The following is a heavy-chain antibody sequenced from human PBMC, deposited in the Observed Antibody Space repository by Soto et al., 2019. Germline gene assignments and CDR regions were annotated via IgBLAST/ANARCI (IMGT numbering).Heavy chain of an antibody. J-gene: IGHJ4*02. D-gene: IGHD4-4*01. V-gene: IGHV1-2*04. CDR3: ARNFLDY. Sequence: SVKVSCKASGYTMSGDYMHCVRQAPGQGLEWMGWINPNSGGTNYAQKFQGWVTMTRDTSISTAYMELSRLRSDDTAVYYCARNFLDYWGQGSLVTVSS. CDR2: INPNSGGT. CDR1: GYTMSGDY.